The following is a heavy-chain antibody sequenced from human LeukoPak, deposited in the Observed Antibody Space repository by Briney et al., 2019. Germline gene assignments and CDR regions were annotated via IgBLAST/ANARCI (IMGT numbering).Heavy chain of an antibody. CDR3: AGERGEEYSSGWYKRNYFDN. J-gene: IGHJ4*02. CDR1: GDSFSSVTDY. D-gene: IGHD6-19*01. Sequence: SETLSLTCTVSGDSFSSVTDYWAWIRQPPGKGLEWIASGDYSGGTYYNPSLESRVAISADMSKNQFSLKLTSVTGADTAVYYCAGERGEEYSSGWYKRNYFDNWGQGIQVAVSS. CDR2: GDYSGGT. V-gene: IGHV4-39*07.